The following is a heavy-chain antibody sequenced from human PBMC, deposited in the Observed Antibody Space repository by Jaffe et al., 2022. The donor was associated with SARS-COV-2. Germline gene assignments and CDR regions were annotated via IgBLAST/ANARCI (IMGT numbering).Heavy chain of an antibody. V-gene: IGHV3-30*18. CDR1: GFTFSSYG. Sequence: QVQLVESGGGVVQPGRSLRLSCAASGFTFSSYGMHWVRQAPGKGLEWVAVISYDGSNKYYADSVKGRFTISRDNSKNTLYLQMNSLRAEDTAVYYCAKGLRGDWEAFDIWGQGTMVTVSS. J-gene: IGHJ3*02. D-gene: IGHD1-26*01. CDR3: AKGLRGDWEAFDI. CDR2: ISYDGSNK.